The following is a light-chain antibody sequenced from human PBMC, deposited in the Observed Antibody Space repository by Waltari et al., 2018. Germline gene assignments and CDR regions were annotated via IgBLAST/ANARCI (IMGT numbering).Light chain of an antibody. CDR2: DVS. Sequence: QSALTQPASVSGSPGQSISLSCTGTSSDIGGNNHVSWYQQHPGKAPKLLIYDVSVRPPGISNRFSGSKSGNTASLPISGLQAEDEADYYCCSSARVNTCVVFGGGTRLTVL. J-gene: IGLJ2*01. CDR3: CSSARVNTCVV. CDR1: SSDIGGNNH. V-gene: IGLV2-14*01.